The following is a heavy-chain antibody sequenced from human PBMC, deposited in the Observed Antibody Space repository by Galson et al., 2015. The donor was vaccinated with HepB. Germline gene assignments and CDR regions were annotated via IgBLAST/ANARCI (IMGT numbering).Heavy chain of an antibody. J-gene: IGHJ6*03. Sequence: PALVKPTQTLTLTCTFSGFSLSTSGMCVSWIRQPPGKALEWLARIDWDDDKYYSTSLKTRLTISKDTSKNQVVLTMTNMDPVNTATYYCARINRSLLRPDYYYYMDVWGKGTTVTVSS. CDR2: IDWDDDK. V-gene: IGHV2-70*11. D-gene: IGHD1-14*01. CDR1: GFSLSTSGMC. CDR3: ARINRSLLRPDYYYYMDV.